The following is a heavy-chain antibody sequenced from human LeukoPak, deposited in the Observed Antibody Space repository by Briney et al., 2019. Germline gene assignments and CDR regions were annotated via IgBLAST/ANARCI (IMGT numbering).Heavy chain of an antibody. CDR3: ARCVKGLVAMDEFDY. CDR1: GYTLTELS. Sequence: ASVKVSCKVSGYTLTELSMHWVRQAPGKGLEWMGGFDPEDGETIYAQKFQGRVTMTEDTSTDTAYMELRSLRSDDTAVYYCARCVKGLVAMDEFDYWGQGTLVTVSS. V-gene: IGHV1-24*01. CDR2: FDPEDGET. D-gene: IGHD5-18*01. J-gene: IGHJ4*02.